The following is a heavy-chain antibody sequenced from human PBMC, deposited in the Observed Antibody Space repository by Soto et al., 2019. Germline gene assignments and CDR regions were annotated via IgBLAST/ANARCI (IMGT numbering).Heavy chain of an antibody. V-gene: IGHV4-31*03. Sequence: QVQLQESGPGLVTPSQTLSLTCTVSGGSISSGGYYWSWIRQHPGKCLEWIGYIYYSVSTYYNPSLKSRVTRSVDPSKNQFSLKLSSVTAADTAVYYCARVGAYSGYDSLTLDYWGQGTLVTVSS. CDR1: GGSISSGGYY. D-gene: IGHD5-12*01. J-gene: IGHJ4*02. CDR3: ARVGAYSGYDSLTLDY. CDR2: IYYSVST.